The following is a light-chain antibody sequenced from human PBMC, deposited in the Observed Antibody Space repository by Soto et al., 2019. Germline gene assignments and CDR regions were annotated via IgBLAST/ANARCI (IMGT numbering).Light chain of an antibody. CDR3: QQYGSSPET. CDR1: QSVSSNS. V-gene: IGKV3-20*01. CDR2: RAS. J-gene: IGKJ1*01. Sequence: EIVLTQSPGTLSLSPVESATLSGRASQSVSSNSLAWHQQKPGQAPRLLIFRASNKATGVPDRFSGSGSGTDFTLTISRLEPEDFAVYYCQQYGSSPETFGQGTKVDIK.